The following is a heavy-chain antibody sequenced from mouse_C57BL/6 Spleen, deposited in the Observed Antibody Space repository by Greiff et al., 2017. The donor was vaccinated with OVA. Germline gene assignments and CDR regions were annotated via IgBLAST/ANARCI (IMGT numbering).Heavy chain of an antibody. Sequence: EVMLVESGGDLVKPGGSLKLSCAASGFTFSSYGMSWVRQTPDKRLEWVATISSGGSYTYYPDSVKGRFTISRDNAKNTLYLQMSSLKSEDTAMYYCARQDHAMDYWGQGTSVTVSS. V-gene: IGHV5-6*01. CDR2: ISSGGSYT. CDR3: ARQDHAMDY. J-gene: IGHJ4*01. CDR1: GFTFSSYG.